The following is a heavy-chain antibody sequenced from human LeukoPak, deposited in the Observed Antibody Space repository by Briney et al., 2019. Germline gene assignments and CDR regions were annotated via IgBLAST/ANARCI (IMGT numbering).Heavy chain of an antibody. CDR1: GFTVSSNY. CDR3: ARGSSGWNYFDY. J-gene: IGHJ4*02. V-gene: IGHV3-53*01. CDR2: IYSGGST. Sequence: GGSLRLSCAASGFTVSSNYMSWVRQAPGKGLEWVSVIYSGGSTYYADSVKGRFTISRDNSKNTLYLQMNSLRAEDTAVYYCARGSSGWNYFDYWGQGTLVTVSS. D-gene: IGHD6-19*01.